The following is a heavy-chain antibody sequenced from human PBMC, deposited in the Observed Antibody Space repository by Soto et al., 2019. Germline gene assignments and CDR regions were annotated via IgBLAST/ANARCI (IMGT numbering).Heavy chain of an antibody. Sequence: SETLSLTCTVSGGSISSGGYYWSWIRQHPGKGLEWIGYIYYSGSTYYNPSLKSRVTISVDTSKNQFSLKLSSVTAADTAVYYCARDRFYVWGQHWFDPWGQGTMVTVSS. J-gene: IGHJ5*02. CDR1: GGSISSGGYY. CDR3: ARDRFYVWGQHWFDP. CDR2: IYYSGST. D-gene: IGHD3-16*01. V-gene: IGHV4-31*03.